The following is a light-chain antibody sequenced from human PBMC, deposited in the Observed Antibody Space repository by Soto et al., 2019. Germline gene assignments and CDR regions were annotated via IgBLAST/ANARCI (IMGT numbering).Light chain of an antibody. CDR3: QSYDSSLSGPL. V-gene: IGLV1-40*01. CDR2: GNS. J-gene: IGLJ2*01. Sequence: QSVLTQPPSVSGAPGQRVTISCTGSSSNIGAGYDVHWYQQLPGTAPKLLIYGNSNRPSGVPDRFSGSKSGTSASLAIIGLQAEDEADYYCQSYDSSLSGPLFGGGTKLTVL. CDR1: SSNIGAGYD.